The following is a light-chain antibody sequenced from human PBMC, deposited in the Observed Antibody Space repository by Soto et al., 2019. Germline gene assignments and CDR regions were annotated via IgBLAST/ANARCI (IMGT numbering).Light chain of an antibody. CDR1: QSVSSSY. Sequence: EIVLTQSPGTLSLSPGERATLSCRASQSVSSSYLAWYQQKPGQAPRLLIYGASSRATGIPDRFSGSGSGTDFSLTIIRLEPKDFAVYYCQQYGSSPPITFGLGTRLEIK. V-gene: IGKV3-20*01. CDR3: QQYGSSPPIT. J-gene: IGKJ5*01. CDR2: GAS.